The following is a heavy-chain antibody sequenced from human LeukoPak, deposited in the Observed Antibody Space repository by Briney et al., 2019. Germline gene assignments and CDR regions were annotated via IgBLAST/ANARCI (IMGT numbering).Heavy chain of an antibody. CDR1: GFTVSSNY. CDR3: ARGDTAMVPCY. V-gene: IGHV3-21*01. Sequence: GGSLRLSCAASGFTVSSNYMSWVRQAPGKGLEWVSSISSSSNYIYYADSVKGRFTISRDNAKNSLYLQMNSLRAEDTAVYYCARGDTAMVPCYWGQGTLVTVSS. J-gene: IGHJ4*02. CDR2: ISSSSNYI. D-gene: IGHD5-18*01.